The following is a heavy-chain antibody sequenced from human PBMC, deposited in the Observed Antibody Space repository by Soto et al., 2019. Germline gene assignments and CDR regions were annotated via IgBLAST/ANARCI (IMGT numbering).Heavy chain of an antibody. CDR3: ARRRHAVLDY. CDR1: GASVSTSSYY. V-gene: IGHV4-39*01. J-gene: IGHJ4*02. CDR2: VYYSGST. D-gene: IGHD6-19*01. Sequence: QLQLQESGPGLVKPSETLSLICSVSGASVSTSSYYWGWIRQPPGKGLEWIGSVYYSGSTYFNPSLKSRVTITIDTSKNQVSLKLTSVTAADPAVYSCARRRHAVLDYCGQGTLVTVSS.